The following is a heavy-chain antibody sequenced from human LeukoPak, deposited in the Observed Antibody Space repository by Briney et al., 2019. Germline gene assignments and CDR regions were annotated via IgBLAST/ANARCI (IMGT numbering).Heavy chain of an antibody. CDR1: GFTFRNFA. CDR2: ISAGDGDNP. V-gene: IGHV3-23*01. CDR3: AKFKGHYYYDSSGFCDN. J-gene: IGHJ4*02. D-gene: IGHD3-22*01. Sequence: GGSLRLSCAASGFTFRNFAMGWVRQAPGKGLEWVSVISAGDGDNPYYADSVKGRFSISRDNSNYTLHLQMNSLRAEDTAIFYCAKFKGHYYYDSSGFCDNWGQGTLVTVSS.